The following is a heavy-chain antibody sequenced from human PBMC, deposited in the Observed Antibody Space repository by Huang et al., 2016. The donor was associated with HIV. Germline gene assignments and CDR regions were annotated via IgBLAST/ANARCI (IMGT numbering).Heavy chain of an antibody. D-gene: IGHD3-10*01. CDR3: ARDLSGPYAGTY. V-gene: IGHV3-48*02. J-gene: IGHJ4*02. CDR1: GFTFSDYS. Sequence: EVQLVESGGGFVQPGGSLRLSCTTFGFTFSDYSLNWVRQAPGKGLEWVSYITGGSNIIYYADSVKGRFTISRDNAKNSLYLQMDSLRDEDTAVYYCARDLSGPYAGTYWGQGTLVTVSS. CDR2: ITGGSNII.